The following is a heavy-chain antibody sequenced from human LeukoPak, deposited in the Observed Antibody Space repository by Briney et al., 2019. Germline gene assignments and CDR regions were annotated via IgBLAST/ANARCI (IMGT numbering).Heavy chain of an antibody. Sequence: SETLSLTCTVSGGSISCYYWSWIRQPPGKGLEWIGYIYYSGSTNYNPSLKSRVTISVDTSKNQFSLKLSSVTAADTAVYYCARHLTIYDAFDIWGQGTMVTVSS. CDR3: ARHLTIYDAFDI. J-gene: IGHJ3*02. CDR1: GGSISCYY. CDR2: IYYSGST. D-gene: IGHD3-3*01. V-gene: IGHV4-59*01.